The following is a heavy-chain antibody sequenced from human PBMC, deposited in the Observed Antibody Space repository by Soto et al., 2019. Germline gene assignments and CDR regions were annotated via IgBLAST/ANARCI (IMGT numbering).Heavy chain of an antibody. D-gene: IGHD3-22*01. CDR3: ARGDATKIVVTTYYGMDV. CDR1: GGSLSNYG. Sequence: QVQLVQSGAEVKKPGSSVKVSCKASGGSLSNYGISWVRQAPGQGLEWMGAIIPVFGTPNYAQKFQDRVTITADESTTTVYMEVRSLTSEDTAVYYCARGDATKIVVTTYYGMDVWGQGITVTVSS. V-gene: IGHV1-69*12. CDR2: IIPVFGTP. J-gene: IGHJ6*02.